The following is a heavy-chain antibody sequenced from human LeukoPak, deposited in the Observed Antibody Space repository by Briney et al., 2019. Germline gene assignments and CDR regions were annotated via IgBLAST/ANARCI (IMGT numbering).Heavy chain of an antibody. V-gene: IGHV5-51*01. Sequence: ESLKISCKVSGYSFTNYWIGWVRQMPGKGLEWMGIIYPADSHTRYSPSFQGQVTISADKSISTAYLQWNSLKASDTAIYYCARGWLQSYFDYWGQGTLVTVSS. CDR1: GYSFTNYW. D-gene: IGHD5-24*01. J-gene: IGHJ4*02. CDR3: ARGWLQSYFDY. CDR2: IYPADSHT.